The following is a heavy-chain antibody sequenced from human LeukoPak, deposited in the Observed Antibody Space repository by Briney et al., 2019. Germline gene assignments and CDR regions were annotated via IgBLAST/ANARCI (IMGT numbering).Heavy chain of an antibody. Sequence: ASVKVSCKASGYTFTGYYMHWVRQAPGQGLEWMGWINPNSGGTNYAQKLQGRVTMTRDTSISTAYMELSRLRSDDTAVYYCARTRITIFGVAPHFDYWGQGTLVTVSS. CDR2: INPNSGGT. CDR3: ARTRITIFGVAPHFDY. V-gene: IGHV1-2*02. D-gene: IGHD3-3*01. J-gene: IGHJ4*02. CDR1: GYTFTGYY.